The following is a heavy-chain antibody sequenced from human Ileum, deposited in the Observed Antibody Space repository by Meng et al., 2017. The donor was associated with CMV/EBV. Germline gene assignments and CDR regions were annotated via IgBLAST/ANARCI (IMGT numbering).Heavy chain of an antibody. CDR2: VYYSGVT. D-gene: IGHD6-13*01. J-gene: IGHJ5*02. CDR1: GGSISRYY. Sequence: QVQLQESGPGLVKPSETLSLTCTVSGGSISRYYWSWVRQPPGKGLEWIGYVYYSGVTKYNPSHRSRVSMSVDTSKNQCSLKLTSVTAADTAVYYCVRFNSRTLDPWGQGTLVTVSS. V-gene: IGHV4-59*01. CDR3: VRFNSRTLDP.